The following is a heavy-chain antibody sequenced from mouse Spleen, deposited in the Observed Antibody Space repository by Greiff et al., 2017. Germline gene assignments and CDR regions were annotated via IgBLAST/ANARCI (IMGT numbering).Heavy chain of an antibody. V-gene: IGHV5-17*02. CDR3: AREFDYGYAMDY. Sequence: DVMLVESGGGLVQPGGSRKLSCAASGFTFSSFGMHWVRQAPEKGLEWVAYISSGSSTIYYADTVKGRFTISRDNPKNTLFLQMTSLRSEDTAMYYCAREFDYGYAMDYWGQGTSVTVSS. J-gene: IGHJ4*01. CDR2: ISSGSSTI. CDR1: GFTFSSFG. D-gene: IGHD2-4*01.